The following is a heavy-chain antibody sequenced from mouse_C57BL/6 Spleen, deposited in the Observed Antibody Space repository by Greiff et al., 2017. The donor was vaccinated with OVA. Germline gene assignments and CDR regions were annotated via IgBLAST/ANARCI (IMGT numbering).Heavy chain of an antibody. V-gene: IGHV1-18*01. CDR1: GYTFTDYN. CDR3: ARRHSAYDYGSSPWFAY. J-gene: IGHJ3*01. CDR2: INPNNGGT. D-gene: IGHD1-1*01. Sequence: VQLQQSGPELVKPGASVKIPCKASGYTFTDYNMDWVKQSHGKSLEWIGDINPNNGGTIYNQKFKGKATLTVDKSSSTAYMELRSLTSEDTAVYYCARRHSAYDYGSSPWFAYWGQGTLVTVSA.